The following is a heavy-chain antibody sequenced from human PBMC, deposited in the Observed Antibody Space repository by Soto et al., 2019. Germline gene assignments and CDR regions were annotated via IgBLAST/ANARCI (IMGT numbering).Heavy chain of an antibody. CDR1: GGTFSSYT. V-gene: IGHV1-69*08. Sequence: QVQLVQSGAEVKKPGSSVKVSCKASGGTFSSYTISWVRQAPGQGLEWMGRIIPILGIANYAQKFQGRVTITADNSTSTAYMELSSLRSEDTAVYYCARDRVGYGDLEGSAFDIWGQGTMVTVSS. D-gene: IGHD4-17*01. CDR2: IIPILGIA. CDR3: ARDRVGYGDLEGSAFDI. J-gene: IGHJ3*02.